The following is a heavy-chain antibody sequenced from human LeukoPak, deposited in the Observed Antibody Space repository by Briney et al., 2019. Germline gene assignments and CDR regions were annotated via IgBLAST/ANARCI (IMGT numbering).Heavy chain of an antibody. V-gene: IGHV4-59*01. Sequence: SETLSLTCTVSGGSISSYYWSWIRQPPGKGLEWIGYIYYSGSTNYNPSLKSRVTISVDTSKNQFSLKLSSVTAADTAVYYCARARVRVSYGDYDRFPKYYFDYWGQGTLVTVSS. D-gene: IGHD4-17*01. CDR1: GGSISSYY. CDR3: ARARVRVSYGDYDRFPKYYFDY. J-gene: IGHJ4*02. CDR2: IYYSGST.